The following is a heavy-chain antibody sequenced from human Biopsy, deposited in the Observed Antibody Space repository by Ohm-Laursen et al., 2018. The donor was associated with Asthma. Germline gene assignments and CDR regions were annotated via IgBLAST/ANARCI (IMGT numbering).Heavy chain of an antibody. Sequence: SLRLSCAASGFTFRSYGMHWVRQAPGKGLEWVSAISGGGGGTKYADSVKGRFTISRDNSKNTLSLQMSSLRAEDTALYYCAKDLSKAVGGSNDYYYGMDVWGQGTTVTVAS. D-gene: IGHD6-19*01. V-gene: IGHV3-23*01. CDR2: ISGGGGGT. J-gene: IGHJ6*02. CDR1: GFTFRSYG. CDR3: AKDLSKAVGGSNDYYYGMDV.